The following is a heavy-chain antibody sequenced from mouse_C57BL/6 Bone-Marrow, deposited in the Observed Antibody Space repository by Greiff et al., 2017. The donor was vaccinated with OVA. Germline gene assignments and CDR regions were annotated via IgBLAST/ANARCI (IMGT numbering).Heavy chain of an antibody. D-gene: IGHD1-1*01. Sequence: EVQLQQSVAELVRPGASVKLSCTASGFNIKNTYMHWVKQRPEQGLEWIGRIDPANDNTKYAPKFQGKATMTADTSSNTAYLQHSSLSSEATAVYCCARGNIGSSFYAMDYWGQGTSVTVSA. CDR3: ARGNIGSSFYAMDY. CDR2: IDPANDNT. J-gene: IGHJ4*01. V-gene: IGHV14-3*01. CDR1: GFNIKNTY.